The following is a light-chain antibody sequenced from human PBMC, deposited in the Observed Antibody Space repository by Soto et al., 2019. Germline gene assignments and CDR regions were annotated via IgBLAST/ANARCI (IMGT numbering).Light chain of an antibody. V-gene: IGLV1-51*01. Sequence: QSVLTQPPSVSAAPGQTVHISCSGRSSNIGNNYVSWYQQLPGTAPKLLIYDNNKRPSGIPDRFSGSKSGTSATLGITGLQTGDEADYYCGTWDSSLSAYVFGTGTKVTVL. J-gene: IGLJ1*01. CDR3: GTWDSSLSAYV. CDR2: DNN. CDR1: SSNIGNNY.